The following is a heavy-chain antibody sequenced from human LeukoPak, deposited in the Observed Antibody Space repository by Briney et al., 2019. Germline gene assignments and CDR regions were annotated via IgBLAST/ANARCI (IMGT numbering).Heavy chain of an antibody. V-gene: IGHV4-34*01. J-gene: IGHJ6*03. CDR1: GESFSGYY. CDR3: AREGSSDDYYYYYMDV. CDR2: INHSGST. Sequence: SETLSLTCAVYGESFSGYYWSWIRQPPGKGLEWIGEINHSGSTNYNPSLKSRVTISVDTSKNQFSLKLSSVTAADTAVYYCAREGSSDDYYYYYMDVWGKGTTVTVSS. D-gene: IGHD3-10*01.